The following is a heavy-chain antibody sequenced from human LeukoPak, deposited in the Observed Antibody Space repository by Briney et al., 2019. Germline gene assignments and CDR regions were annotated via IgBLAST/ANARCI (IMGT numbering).Heavy chain of an antibody. CDR1: GGSISSGSYY. J-gene: IGHJ4*02. CDR3: AREVQSGWYGFDY. D-gene: IGHD6-19*01. Sequence: SETLSLTCTVSGGSISSGSYYWSWIRQPAGKGLEWIGRIYTSGSTNYNPSLKSRVTISVDTSKNQFSLKLSSVTVADTAVYYCAREVQSGWYGFDYWGQGTLVTVSS. V-gene: IGHV4-61*02. CDR2: IYTSGST.